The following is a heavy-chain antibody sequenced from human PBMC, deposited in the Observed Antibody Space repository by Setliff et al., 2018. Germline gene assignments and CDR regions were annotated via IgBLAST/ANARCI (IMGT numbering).Heavy chain of an antibody. CDR2: IFTSGST. D-gene: IGHD3-10*01. CDR1: GASISSSRDY. J-gene: IGHJ6*03. Sequence: SETLSLTCTVSGASISSSRDYWTWIRQPPGKGLEWIGYIFTSGSTQYNPSLKSRATISRDTSSNQFSLKLSSVTAADTALYYCARHVGIRGRGYNYYYYYMDVWGKGTTVTVSS. CDR3: ARHVGIRGRGYNYYYYYMDV. V-gene: IGHV4-61*05.